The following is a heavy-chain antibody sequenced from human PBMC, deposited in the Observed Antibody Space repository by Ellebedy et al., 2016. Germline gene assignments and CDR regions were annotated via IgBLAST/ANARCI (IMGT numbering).Heavy chain of an antibody. CDR1: GLNCDTFF. Sequence: GESLKISCVVSGLNCDTFFMSWVRQAPGKGLEWVSTINADSDDTRLADSVKGRFTVSRDNPRKTVYLRMNSLRVEDTARYYCRQGHYADYWGQGTLVTVSS. J-gene: IGHJ4*02. V-gene: IGHV3-23*01. CDR3: RQGHYADY. CDR2: INADSDDT.